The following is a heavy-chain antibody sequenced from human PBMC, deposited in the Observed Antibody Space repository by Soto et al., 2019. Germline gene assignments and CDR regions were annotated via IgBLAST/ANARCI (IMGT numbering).Heavy chain of an antibody. CDR2: IYSGGST. CDR1: GFTVSSNY. D-gene: IGHD2-15*01. V-gene: IGHV3-53*04. J-gene: IGHJ3*02. CDR3: AGGYCSGGSCYPAFDI. Sequence: GGSLRLSCAASGFTVSSNYMSWVRQAPGKGLEWVSVIYSGGSTYYADSVKGRFTISRHNSKNTLYLQMNSLRAEDTAVYYCAGGYCSGGSCYPAFDIWGQGTMVTVSS.